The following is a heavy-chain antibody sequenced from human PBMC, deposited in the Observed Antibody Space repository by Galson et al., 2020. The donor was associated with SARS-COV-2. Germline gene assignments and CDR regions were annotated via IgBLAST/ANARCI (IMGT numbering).Heavy chain of an antibody. CDR1: GGSISSGGYY. J-gene: IGHJ4*02. D-gene: IGHD6-19*01. CDR3: ARGRGGSGWYGGYFDY. CDR2: IYYSGST. V-gene: IGHV4-31*03. Sequence: SETLSLTCTVSGGSISSGGYYWSWIRQHPGKGLEWIGYIYYSGSTYYNPSLKSRVTISVDTSKNQFFLKLSSVTAADTAVYYCARGRGGSGWYGGYFDYWGQGTLVTVSA.